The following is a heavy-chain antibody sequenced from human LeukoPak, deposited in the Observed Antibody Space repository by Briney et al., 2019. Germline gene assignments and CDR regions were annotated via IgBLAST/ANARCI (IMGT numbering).Heavy chain of an antibody. CDR3: ARDLADSSGYYPWYFDY. J-gene: IGHJ4*02. CDR2: INPNSGGT. D-gene: IGHD3-22*01. V-gene: IGHV1-2*02. Sequence: AASVKVSCKASGYTFTGYYMHWVRQAPGQGLEWMGWINPNSGGTNYAQKFQGRVTMTRDTSISTAYMELRSLRSDDTAVYCCARDLADSSGYYPWYFDYWGQGTLVTVSS. CDR1: GYTFTGYY.